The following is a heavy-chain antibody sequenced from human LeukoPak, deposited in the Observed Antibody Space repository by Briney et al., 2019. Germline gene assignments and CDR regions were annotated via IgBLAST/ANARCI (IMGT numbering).Heavy chain of an antibody. CDR1: GFTFSNYG. CDR2: ISSSSSTI. Sequence: GGSLRLSCAASGFTFSNYGMNWVRQAPGKGLEWVSYISSSSSTIYYADSVKGRFTISRDNAKNSLYLQMNSLRAEDTAVYYCARVAGRYCSGGSCQATLDYWGQGTLVTVSS. V-gene: IGHV3-48*01. J-gene: IGHJ4*02. D-gene: IGHD2-15*01. CDR3: ARVAGRYCSGGSCQATLDY.